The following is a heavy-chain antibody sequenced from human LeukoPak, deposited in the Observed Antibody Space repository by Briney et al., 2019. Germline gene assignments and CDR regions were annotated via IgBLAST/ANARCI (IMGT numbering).Heavy chain of an antibody. Sequence: SVKVSCKASGGTFSSYAISWVRQAPGQRLEWMGGIIPIFGTANYAQKFQGRVTITTDDSTSTAYMELSSLRSEDTAVYYCASHRERLTGYIRDHYWAQGTLVPVSS. CDR3: ASHRERLTGYIRDHY. J-gene: IGHJ4*02. D-gene: IGHD3-9*01. CDR1: GGTFSSYA. CDR2: IIPIFGTA. V-gene: IGHV1-69*05.